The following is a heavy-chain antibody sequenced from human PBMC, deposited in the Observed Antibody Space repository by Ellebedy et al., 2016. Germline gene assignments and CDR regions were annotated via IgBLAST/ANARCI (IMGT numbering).Heavy chain of an antibody. D-gene: IGHD4-17*01. Sequence: GESLKISXAASGFTFSSYGMHWVRQAPGKGLEWVAVIWYDGSNKYYADSVKGRFTISRDNSKNTLYLQMNSLRAEDTAVYYCARDAYGDSLTYYYYMDVWGKGTTVTVSS. CDR1: GFTFSSYG. V-gene: IGHV3-33*01. CDR2: IWYDGSNK. CDR3: ARDAYGDSLTYYYYMDV. J-gene: IGHJ6*03.